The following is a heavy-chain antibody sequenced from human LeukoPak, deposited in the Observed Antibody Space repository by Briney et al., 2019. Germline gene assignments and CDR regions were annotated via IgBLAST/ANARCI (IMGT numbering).Heavy chain of an antibody. J-gene: IGHJ3*02. V-gene: IGHV1-2*02. D-gene: IGHD3-10*01. CDR2: IIPKSGAT. CDR3: ARSNHYYGSGSGDAFDI. CDR1: GYTFTDYY. Sequence: ASVTVSCTASGYTFTDYYMHWVRQAPGQGLEWMGWIIPKSGATNYAQKFQGRATMTRDTSISTAYMELSRLRSDDTAVYYCARSNHYYGSGSGDAFDIWGQGTMVTVSS.